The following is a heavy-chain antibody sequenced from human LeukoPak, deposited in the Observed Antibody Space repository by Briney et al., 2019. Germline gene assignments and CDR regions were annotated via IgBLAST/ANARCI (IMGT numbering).Heavy chain of an antibody. J-gene: IGHJ4*02. CDR2: IGGTSNYI. D-gene: IGHD5-24*01. CDR1: GFTFSSYT. CDR3: ARAPRDGYNYDGY. V-gene: IGHV3-21*01. Sequence: GGSLRLSCAASGFTFSSYTMNWVRQAPGKGLEWLSSIGGTSNYIYYADSLKGRSTISRDNAKNSLYLQMNSLRAEDTAVYYCARAPRDGYNYDGYWGQGALVSVSS.